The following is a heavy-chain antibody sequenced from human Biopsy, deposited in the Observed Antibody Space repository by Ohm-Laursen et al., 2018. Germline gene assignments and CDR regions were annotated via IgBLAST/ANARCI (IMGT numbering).Heavy chain of an antibody. Sequence: SLRLSCTASGFSVSSYDMNWVRQAPGKGLEWISYISETSSHIYDADSVRGRSTVARDIAKSSLYLQLNSLRVEDTAVYYCARDSSRRAREGGMDVWGQGTTVTVSS. D-gene: IGHD6-6*01. CDR3: ARDSSRRAREGGMDV. CDR1: GFSVSSYD. V-gene: IGHV3-21*01. J-gene: IGHJ6*02. CDR2: ISETSSHI.